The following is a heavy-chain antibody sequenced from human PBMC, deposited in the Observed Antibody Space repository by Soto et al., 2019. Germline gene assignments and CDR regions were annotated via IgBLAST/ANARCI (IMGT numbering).Heavy chain of an antibody. Sequence: EVQLVESGGGLVQPGGSLRLSCAASGFTVSSNYMSGVRQAPGKGLERVSVIYSGGSTYYADSVKGRFTISRDNSKNTLYLQMTSLRAEDTAGYYCARDVAVAGTGDWFDPGGQGTLVTVSS. V-gene: IGHV3-66*01. CDR3: ARDVAVAGTGDWFDP. D-gene: IGHD6-19*01. CDR2: IYSGGST. J-gene: IGHJ5*02. CDR1: GFTVSSNY.